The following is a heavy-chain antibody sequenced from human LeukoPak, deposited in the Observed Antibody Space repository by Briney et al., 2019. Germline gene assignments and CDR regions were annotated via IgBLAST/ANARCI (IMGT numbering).Heavy chain of an antibody. D-gene: IGHD3-9*01. CDR3: ARRGYYNLNYYYYYMDV. Sequence: GGSLRFSCAASGFTFSSYEMKWVRQAPGKGLELVSYISSSGSTIYYADSVKGRFTVSRDNAKNSLYLQMNSLRAEDTAVYYCARRGYYNLNYYYYYMDVWGKGTTVTISS. CDR2: ISSSGSTI. CDR1: GFTFSSYE. J-gene: IGHJ6*03. V-gene: IGHV3-48*03.